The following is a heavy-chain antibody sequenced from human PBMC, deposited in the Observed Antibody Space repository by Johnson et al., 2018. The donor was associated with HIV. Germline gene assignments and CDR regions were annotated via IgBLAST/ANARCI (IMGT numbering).Heavy chain of an antibody. V-gene: IGHV3-30-3*01. CDR3: ARETYGGNSGAFDI. Sequence: QVQLVESGGGVVQPGRSLRLSCAASGFIFSSYAMHWVRQAPGKGLEWVAVISYDGSNKYYADSVKGRFTISRDNSKNTVYLQMNSLRAEDTAVYYCARETYGGNSGAFDIWGQGTMVTVSS. J-gene: IGHJ3*02. CDR2: ISYDGSNK. D-gene: IGHD4-23*01. CDR1: GFIFSSYA.